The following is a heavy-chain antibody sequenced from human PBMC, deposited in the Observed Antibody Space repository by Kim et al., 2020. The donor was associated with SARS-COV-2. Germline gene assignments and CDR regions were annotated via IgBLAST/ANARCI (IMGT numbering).Heavy chain of an antibody. J-gene: IGHJ6*02. CDR1: VFTVSSNY. CDR2: IYSGGST. D-gene: IGHD3-10*01. V-gene: IGHV3-53*01. Sequence: RGSLRLSCAASVFTVSSNYMSWVRQAPGKGLEWVSVIYSGGSTYYADSVKGRFTISRDNSKNTLYLQMNSLRAEDTAVYYCARGGYGSGRYGMDVWGQGTTVTVSS. CDR3: ARGGYGSGRYGMDV.